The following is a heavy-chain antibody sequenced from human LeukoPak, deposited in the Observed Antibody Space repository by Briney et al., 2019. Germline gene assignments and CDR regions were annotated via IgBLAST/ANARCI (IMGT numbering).Heavy chain of an antibody. Sequence: PGGSLRLSCSASGFTFDDYAMHWVRQAPGKGLECVSGISWNSGSIAYADAVKSRFTTYRDNAKNSLYLQMNSLRAEDTALYYCAKDSAPHSHYYDSSGYGYWGQGTLVTVSS. CDR3: AKDSAPHSHYYDSSGYGY. CDR1: GFTFDDYA. CDR2: ISWNSGSI. J-gene: IGHJ4*02. D-gene: IGHD3-22*01. V-gene: IGHV3-9*01.